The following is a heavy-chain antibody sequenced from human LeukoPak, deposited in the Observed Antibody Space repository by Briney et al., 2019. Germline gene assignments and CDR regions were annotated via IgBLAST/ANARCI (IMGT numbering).Heavy chain of an antibody. D-gene: IGHD6-19*01. J-gene: IGHJ4*02. Sequence: GESLKISCKASGYKFNIYWIAWVRQMPGRGLEWMAMIYPGDSDIRYNPSFQGQVTISADKSISTAYLQWSSLKASDTAMYYCASTSVAGSDHWGQGTLVTVSS. CDR2: IYPGDSDI. CDR1: GYKFNIYW. V-gene: IGHV5-51*01. CDR3: ASTSVAGSDH.